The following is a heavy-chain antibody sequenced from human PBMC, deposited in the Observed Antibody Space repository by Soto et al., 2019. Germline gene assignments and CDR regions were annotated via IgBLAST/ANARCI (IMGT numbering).Heavy chain of an antibody. CDR2: ISYDGSNK. D-gene: IGHD6-13*01. J-gene: IGHJ6*02. CDR1: GFTFSSYG. CDR3: ATGEAAAGLYYYYAMDV. Sequence: PGGSLRLSCAASGFTFSSYGMHWVRQAPGKGLEWVAVISYDGSNKYYADSVKGRFTISRDNSKNTLYLQMNSLKTEDTAVYYCATGEAAAGLYYYYAMDVWGQGTTVTVSS. V-gene: IGHV3-30*03.